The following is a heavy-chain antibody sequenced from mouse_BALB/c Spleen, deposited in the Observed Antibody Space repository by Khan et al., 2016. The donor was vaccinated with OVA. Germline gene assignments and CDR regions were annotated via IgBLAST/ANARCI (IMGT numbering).Heavy chain of an antibody. V-gene: IGHV3-2*02. CDR2: ISYSGRT. CDR1: GYSITSDYA. J-gene: IGHJ2*01. D-gene: IGHD1-1*01. Sequence: EVQLQESGPGLVKPSQSLSLTCIVTGYSITSDYAWNWIRQFPGNKLEWMGYISYSGRTSYNPSLKSRIFITRDTSKNQFFLQLNSGTTEDTATYYCARSVTITTVVATDFDYWGQGTTLTGSS. CDR3: ARSVTITTVVATDFDY.